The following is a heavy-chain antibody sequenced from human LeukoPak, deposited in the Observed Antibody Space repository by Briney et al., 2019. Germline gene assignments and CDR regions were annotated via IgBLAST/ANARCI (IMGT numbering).Heavy chain of an antibody. D-gene: IGHD4-17*01. V-gene: IGHV3-23*01. J-gene: IGHJ4*02. CDR2: ISASGDNT. CDR3: AKGGRRHYGDYVAF. Sequence: PGGSLRLSCDASGFTVNSYAMNWVRQAPGKRLEWVSVISASGDNTYYADSVKGRFTISRDDSKNTVYLQMNSLRADDTAVYHCAKGGRRHYGDYVAFWGQGTLVTVSS. CDR1: GFTVNSYA.